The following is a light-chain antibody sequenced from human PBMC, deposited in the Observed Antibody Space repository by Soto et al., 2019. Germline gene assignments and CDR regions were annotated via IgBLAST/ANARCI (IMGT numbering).Light chain of an antibody. CDR2: GAS. CDR3: QQYNNWPRT. CDR1: QSVSSN. V-gene: IGKV3-15*01. Sequence: EIVMTQSPATLSVSPGERATLSCRASQSVSSNLAWYQQKPGQAPRRLIYGASTRATGIPARFSGSGSGTECTLTISSLQSEDFEVYYCQQYNNWPRTFGQGTKLEIK. J-gene: IGKJ2*01.